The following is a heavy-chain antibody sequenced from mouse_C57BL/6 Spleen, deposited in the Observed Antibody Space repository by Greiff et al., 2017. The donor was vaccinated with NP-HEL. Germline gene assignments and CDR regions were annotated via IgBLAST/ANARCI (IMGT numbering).Heavy chain of an antibody. CDR1: GFTFSNYW. CDR3: TDGYYWFAY. Sequence: EVQLVESGGGLVQPGGSMKLSCVASGFTFSNYWMNWVRQSPEKGLEWVAQIRLKSDNYATHYAESVKGRFTISRDDSKSSVYLQMNNLRAEDTGIYYCTDGYYWFAYWGQGTLVTVSA. V-gene: IGHV6-3*01. CDR2: IRLKSDNYAT. J-gene: IGHJ3*01. D-gene: IGHD2-3*01.